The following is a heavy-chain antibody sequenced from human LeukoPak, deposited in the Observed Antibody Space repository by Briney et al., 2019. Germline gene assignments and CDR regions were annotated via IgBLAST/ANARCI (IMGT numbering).Heavy chain of an antibody. J-gene: IGHJ3*02. Sequence: ASVKVSCKASGYTFTGYYTHWVRQAPGQGLEWMGWINPNSGGTNYAQKFQGRVTMTRDKSIRTAYMELSRLTSDDTAVYYCARNIWFGESADAFDIWGQGTMVTVSS. CDR3: ARNIWFGESADAFDI. CDR1: GYTFTGYY. V-gene: IGHV1-2*02. D-gene: IGHD3-10*01. CDR2: INPNSGGT.